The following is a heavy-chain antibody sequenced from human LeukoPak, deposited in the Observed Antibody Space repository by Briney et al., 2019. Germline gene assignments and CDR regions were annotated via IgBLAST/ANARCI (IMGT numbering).Heavy chain of an antibody. D-gene: IGHD1/OR15-1a*01. CDR2: IYSGDSGVST. CDR3: ARDTKEQGGVAFDI. J-gene: IGHJ3*02. CDR1: GFSVSNTY. V-gene: IGHV3-53*01. Sequence: PGGSLRLSCAASGFSVSNTYMSWVRQAPGKGLEWVSVIYSGDSGVSTYYADSVKGRFTISRHNSKNTLYLQMSSLRAEDTAVYYCARDTKEQGGVAFDIWGQGTMVTVSS.